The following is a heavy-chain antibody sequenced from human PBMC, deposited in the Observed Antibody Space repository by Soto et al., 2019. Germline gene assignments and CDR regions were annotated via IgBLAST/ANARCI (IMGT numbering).Heavy chain of an antibody. D-gene: IGHD5-12*01. V-gene: IGHV4-59*01. CDR3: ARVNSGYGNDHGMDV. CDR1: GDSISSYY. Sequence: SETLSLTCTVSGDSISSYYWSWIRQPPGKGLEWIGYIYYSGSTNYNPSLTSRATISVDTSKNQFSLNLRSVTAADTAIYYCARVNSGYGNDHGMDVWGQGTMVTVSS. CDR2: IYYSGST. J-gene: IGHJ6*02.